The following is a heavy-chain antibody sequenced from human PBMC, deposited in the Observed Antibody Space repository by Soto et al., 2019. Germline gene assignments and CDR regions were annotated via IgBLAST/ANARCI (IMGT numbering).Heavy chain of an antibody. CDR1: GGSISSGDYY. V-gene: IGHV4-61*08. J-gene: IGHJ4*02. CDR2: IYYSGST. CDR3: AGTKRWLPFNY. D-gene: IGHD6-19*01. Sequence: SETLSLTCTVSGGSISSGDYYWSWIRQPPGKGLEWIGYIYYSGSTNYNPSLKSRVTISVGTSKNQFSLKLSSVTAAATAVYYWAGTKRWLPFNYWGRGALVTFPS.